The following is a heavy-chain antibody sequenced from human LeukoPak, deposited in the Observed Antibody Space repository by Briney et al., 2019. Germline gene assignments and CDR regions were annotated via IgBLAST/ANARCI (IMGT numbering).Heavy chain of an antibody. CDR2: IKPKTDGETT. Sequence: GGSLRLSCAASGFILSQYGFNWVRQAPGKGLEWVGRIKPKTDGETTEYAAPVKDRFSISRDDSKSMMYLQMNSLKTEDTAVYYCITPLPYSAQGGQGTLVTVSS. V-gene: IGHV3-15*07. J-gene: IGHJ4*02. CDR1: GFILSQYG. D-gene: IGHD2-21*01. CDR3: ITPLPYSAQ.